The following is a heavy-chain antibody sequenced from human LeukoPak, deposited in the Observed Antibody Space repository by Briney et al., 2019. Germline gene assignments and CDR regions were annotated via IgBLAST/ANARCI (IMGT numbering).Heavy chain of an antibody. Sequence: GGSLRLSCVGSGFSFRRHWVNWVRQSPGKGLEWVANIKPDGSDKYYVDSARGRFTVSRDNAKNSAFLQMNSLRAEDTAIYYCATISAQTFDIWGQGTLVSVSS. CDR3: ATISAQTFDI. CDR1: GFSFRRHW. D-gene: IGHD5-24*01. J-gene: IGHJ3*02. V-gene: IGHV3-7*01. CDR2: IKPDGSDK.